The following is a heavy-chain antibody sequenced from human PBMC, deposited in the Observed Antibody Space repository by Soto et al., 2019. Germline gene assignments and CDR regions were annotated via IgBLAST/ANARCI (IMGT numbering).Heavy chain of an antibody. CDR2: IYWDDTK. CDR1: GFSLSTFAVG. J-gene: IGHJ4*02. V-gene: IGHV2-5*02. Sequence: QITLKESGPTLVKPTQTLTLTCTFSGFSLSTFAVGVNWIRQPPGKPLEWLALIYWDDTKHYSSSLKNRLTIDKDTSKNLVVLTMTNMDPVDTATYYCAHGSGWLSDQWGQGNLVTVSS. CDR3: AHGSGWLSDQ. D-gene: IGHD6-19*01.